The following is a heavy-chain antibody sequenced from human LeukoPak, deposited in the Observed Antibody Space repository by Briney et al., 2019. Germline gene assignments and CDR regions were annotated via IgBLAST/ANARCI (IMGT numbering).Heavy chain of an antibody. D-gene: IGHD3-22*01. CDR3: TRDIDDYYDSSGYYLGAFDI. J-gene: IGHJ3*02. V-gene: IGHV3-49*04. CDR1: GFXFGDYA. CDR2: IRNKAYGGTT. Sequence: GGSLRLSCTASGFXFGDYAMSWVRQAPGKGLEWVGFIRNKAYGGTTEYAASVKGRFTISRDDSKSIAYLQMNSLKTEDTAVYYCTRDIDDYYDSSGYYLGAFDIWGQGTMVTVSS.